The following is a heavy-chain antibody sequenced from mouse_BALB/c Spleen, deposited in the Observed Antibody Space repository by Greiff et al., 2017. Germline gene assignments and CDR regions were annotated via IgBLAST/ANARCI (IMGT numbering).Heavy chain of an antibody. CDR2: ISDGGSYT. V-gene: IGHV5-4*02. Sequence: EVHLVESGGGLVKPGGSLKLSCAASGFTFSDYYMYWVRQTPEKRLEWVATISDGGSYTYYPDSVKGRFTISRDNAKNNLYLQMSSLKSEDTAMYYCARKYGNYGDAMDYWGQGTSVTVSS. CDR3: ARKYGNYGDAMDY. D-gene: IGHD2-10*02. CDR1: GFTFSDYY. J-gene: IGHJ4*01.